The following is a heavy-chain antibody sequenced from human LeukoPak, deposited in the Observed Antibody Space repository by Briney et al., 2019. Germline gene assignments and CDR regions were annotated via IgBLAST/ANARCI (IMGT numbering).Heavy chain of an antibody. CDR3: ARIAAAGNRRLNY. Sequence: ASVTVSCKASGYTFTSYDINWVRQAPGQGLEWMGWMNPNSGNTGYTQKFQGRIIVSRNTSISTAYMELSSLTSEDTAIYYCARIAAAGNRRLNYWGQGTLVTAAS. V-gene: IGHV1-8*01. CDR2: MNPNSGNT. CDR1: GYTFTSYD. D-gene: IGHD6-13*01. J-gene: IGHJ4*02.